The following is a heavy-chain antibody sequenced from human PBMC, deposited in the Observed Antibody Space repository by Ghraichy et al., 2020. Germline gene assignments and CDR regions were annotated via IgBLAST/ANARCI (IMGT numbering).Heavy chain of an antibody. V-gene: IGHV3-48*02. J-gene: IGHJ2*01. CDR3: ARDGEFQNWCFDL. D-gene: IGHD2/OR15-2a*01. Sequence: GGSLRLSCAASGFTFSSYSMNWVRQAPGKGLEWVSYISSSSSTIYYADSVKGRFTISRDNAKNSLYVQMNSLRDEDTAVYYCARDGEFQNWCFDLWGRGTLVTVSS. CDR1: GFTFSSYS. CDR2: ISSSSSTI.